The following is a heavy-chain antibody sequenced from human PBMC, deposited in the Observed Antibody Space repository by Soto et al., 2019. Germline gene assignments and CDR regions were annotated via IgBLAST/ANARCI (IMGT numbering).Heavy chain of an antibody. J-gene: IGHJ6*01. D-gene: IGHD6-19*01. CDR2: TYYRSKWYN. CDR3: ARDRHPLYSSGWYSGTGMDV. Sequence: SQTLTLTCAISGDSVSSNSAAWNWIRQSPSRGLEWLGRTYYRSKWYNDYAVSVKSRITSNPDTSKNQFSLQLNSVTPEDTAGYYFARDRHPLYSSGWYSGTGMDVWVHVNTVNVSS. V-gene: IGHV6-1*01. CDR1: GDSVSSNSAA.